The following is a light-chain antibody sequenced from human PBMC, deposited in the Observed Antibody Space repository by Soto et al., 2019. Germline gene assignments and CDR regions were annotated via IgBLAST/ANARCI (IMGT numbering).Light chain of an antibody. J-gene: IGKJ1*01. V-gene: IGKV1-39*01. CDR2: AAS. CDR3: HQSYSTPQT. CDR1: QSISSY. Sequence: DIQMTQSPLSLSASVGDRVTITCRASQSISSYLNWYQQKPGKAPNLLIYAASSLQRGVPSRFSGSGSGTDFTLTISSLQPEDFATYFCHQSYSTPQTFGQGTKVEIK.